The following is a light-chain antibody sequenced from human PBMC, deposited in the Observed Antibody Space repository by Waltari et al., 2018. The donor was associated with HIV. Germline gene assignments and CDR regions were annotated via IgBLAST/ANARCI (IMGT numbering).Light chain of an antibody. CDR3: LLYDYSPRWT. CDR2: ASS. V-gene: IGKV3-20*01. J-gene: IGKJ1*01. Sequence: EVAVPQSHGLLSLYPGEGATLSCRASQSVSSTAVGRYQHKPGKAPRLLLYASSTRATGIPERFSGSGSGTDFTLTISRLEPEDGSVYYCLLYDYSPRWTFGPGTKVEI. CDR1: QSVSSTA.